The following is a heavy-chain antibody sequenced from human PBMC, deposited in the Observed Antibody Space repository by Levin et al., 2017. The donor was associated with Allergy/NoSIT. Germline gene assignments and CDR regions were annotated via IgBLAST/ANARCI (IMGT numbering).Heavy chain of an antibody. V-gene: IGHV3-23*01. D-gene: IGHD6-13*01. CDR3: AKRRSPTYYYYDYYMDV. Sequence: GGSLRLSCAASGFTFSSYAMSWVRQAPGKGLEWVSAISGSGGSTYYADSVKGRFTISRDNSKNTLYLQMNSLRAEDTAVYYCAKRRSPTYYYYDYYMDVWGKGTTVTVSS. CDR1: GFTFSSYA. CDR2: ISGSGGST. J-gene: IGHJ6*03.